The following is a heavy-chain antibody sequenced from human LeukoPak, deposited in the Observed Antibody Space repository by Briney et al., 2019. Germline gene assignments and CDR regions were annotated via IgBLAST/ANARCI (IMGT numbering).Heavy chain of an antibody. CDR2: IIPIFGTA. CDR3: AVDSADGYSSGWYQFYYY. Sequence: SVKVSCKASGGTFSSYAISWVRQAPGQGLEWMGGIIPIFGTANYAQKFQGRVTITADKSTSTAYMELSSLRSADTAVYYCAVDSADGYSSGWYQFYYYWGQGTLVTVSS. V-gene: IGHV1-69*06. J-gene: IGHJ4*02. D-gene: IGHD6-19*01. CDR1: GGTFSSYA.